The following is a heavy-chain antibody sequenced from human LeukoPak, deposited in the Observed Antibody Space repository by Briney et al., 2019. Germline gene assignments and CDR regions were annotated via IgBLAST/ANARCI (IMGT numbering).Heavy chain of an antibody. Sequence: GESLKISCKGSGYIFTSYWIGWVRQMPGKGLEWMGIIYPGDSDTRYSPSFQGQVTISADKSITTAYLQWSSLKASDTAMYYCARLNFPLYSSGSGYYGMDVWGQGTTVTVSS. J-gene: IGHJ6*02. CDR2: IYPGDSDT. D-gene: IGHD6-19*01. CDR1: GYIFTSYW. V-gene: IGHV5-51*01. CDR3: ARLNFPLYSSGSGYYGMDV.